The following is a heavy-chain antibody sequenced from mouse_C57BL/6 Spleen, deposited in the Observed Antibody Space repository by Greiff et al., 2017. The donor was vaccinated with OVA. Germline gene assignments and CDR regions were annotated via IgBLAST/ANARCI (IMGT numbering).Heavy chain of an antibody. D-gene: IGHD2-3*01. Sequence: VQLQQSGPELVKPGASVKISCKASGYTFTDYYMNWVKQSHGKSLEWIGDINPNNGGTSYNQKFKGKATLTVDKSSSTAYMELRSLTSEDSAVYYCARWGYYEGGNAMDYWGQGTSVTVSS. CDR1: GYTFTDYY. V-gene: IGHV1-26*01. CDR2: INPNNGGT. CDR3: ARWGYYEGGNAMDY. J-gene: IGHJ4*01.